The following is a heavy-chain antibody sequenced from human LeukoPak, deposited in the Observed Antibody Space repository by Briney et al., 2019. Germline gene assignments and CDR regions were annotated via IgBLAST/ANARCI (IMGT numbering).Heavy chain of an antibody. D-gene: IGHD7-27*01. CDR1: GFTFSSYW. CDR2: IDTAGDT. J-gene: IGHJ4*02. CDR3: ARSGPNWEYDY. V-gene: IGHV3-13*01. Sequence: GGSLRLSCAASGFTFSSYWMTWVRQAPGKGLEWVSAIDTAGDTFYPDSVKGRFTISRESAKNSFYLQLDSLRAGDTAVYYCARSGPNWEYDYWGQGTLVTVSS.